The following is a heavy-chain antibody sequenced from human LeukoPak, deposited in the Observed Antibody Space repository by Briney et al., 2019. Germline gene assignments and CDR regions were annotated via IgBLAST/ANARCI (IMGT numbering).Heavy chain of an antibody. CDR3: XXLXXXXXWXVWGXY. CDR1: GYSFTSYW. V-gene: IGHV5-51*01. CDR2: IYPGDSDT. D-gene: IGHD1-26*01. Sequence: GESLKISCKGFGYSFTSYWIGWVRQMPGKGLEWMGTIYPGDSDTRYSPSFQGQVTISADKSISTAYLQWSSLKASDTAMYYCXXLXXXXXWXVWGXYWGQGTLVTVSS. J-gene: IGHJ4*02.